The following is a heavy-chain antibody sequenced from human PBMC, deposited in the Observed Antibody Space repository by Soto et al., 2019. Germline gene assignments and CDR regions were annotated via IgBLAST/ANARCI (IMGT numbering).Heavy chain of an antibody. J-gene: IGHJ4*02. D-gene: IGHD2-21*01. V-gene: IGHV4-30-2*01. CDR2: IYHSGIT. CDR1: GASISSGGFS. CDR3: AREMAPSYFDS. Sequence: QLQLQESGSGLVEPSQTLSLTCAVSGASISSGGFSWSWIRQPPGKGLEWIGNIYHSGITYYNPSHKSRVTISVDRSKNQFSLKLSSVTAADTAVYYCAREMAPSYFDSWVQGTLVTVSS.